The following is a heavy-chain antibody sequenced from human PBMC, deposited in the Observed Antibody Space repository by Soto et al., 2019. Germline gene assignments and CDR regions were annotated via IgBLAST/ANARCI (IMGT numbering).Heavy chain of an antibody. V-gene: IGHV3-33*01. Sequence: QVQLVESGGGVVQPGTSLRLSCAASGFTFATYGMHWVRQPPGKGLQWVAVTWYDGSENFYGDSVKGRFTISRDSYKNTLNLQMDSLAAEDTAVYYCATGFYSSSIDHWGQGTLVTVTS. J-gene: IGHJ4*02. CDR3: ATGFYSSSIDH. CDR1: GFTFATYG. CDR2: TWYDGSEN. D-gene: IGHD3-22*01.